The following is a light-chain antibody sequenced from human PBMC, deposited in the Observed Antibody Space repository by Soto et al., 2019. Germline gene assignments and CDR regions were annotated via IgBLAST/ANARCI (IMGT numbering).Light chain of an antibody. Sequence: QSALTQPPSASGSLGQSVTISCTGTSSDVGGYNFVSWYQQHPGKAPKLLIYEVSKWPSGVPDRFSGSKSGNTASLTVSGLQAEDEADYYCSSYRTGGPFVFGTGTKVTVL. V-gene: IGLV2-8*01. CDR2: EVS. CDR3: SSYRTGGPFV. J-gene: IGLJ1*01. CDR1: SSDVGGYNF.